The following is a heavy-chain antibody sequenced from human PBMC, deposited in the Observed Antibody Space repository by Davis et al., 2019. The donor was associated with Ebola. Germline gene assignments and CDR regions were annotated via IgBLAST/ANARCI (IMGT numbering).Heavy chain of an antibody. J-gene: IGHJ6*02. CDR3: ATQQQLVRIYYYYGMDV. Sequence: PGGSLRLSCAASGFTFSSYDMHWVRQAPGKGLEWVAFIRYDGSKKYYADSVKGRFTISRDNSKNTLYLQMNSLGTEDTAMYYCATQQQLVRIYYYYGMDVWGQGTTVTVSS. CDR1: GFTFSSYD. CDR2: IRYDGSKK. V-gene: IGHV3-30*02. D-gene: IGHD6-13*01.